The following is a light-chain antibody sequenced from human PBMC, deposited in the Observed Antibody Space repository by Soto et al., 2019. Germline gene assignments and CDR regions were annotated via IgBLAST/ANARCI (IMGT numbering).Light chain of an antibody. CDR3: QQYASSPLT. V-gene: IGKV3D-20*01. CDR1: PSVGRDS. CDR2: GAS. J-gene: IGKJ4*01. Sequence: PGASATISCGASPSVGRDSLAWYQQKPGLAPRLLIHGASIRATGIPDRFSGSGSGTDFTLIISRLEPEDFAVYFCQQYASSPLTFGGGTEVEIK.